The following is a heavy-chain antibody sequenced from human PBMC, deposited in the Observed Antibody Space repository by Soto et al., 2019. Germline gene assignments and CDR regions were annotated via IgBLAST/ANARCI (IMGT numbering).Heavy chain of an antibody. CDR1: GFTTSRLA. V-gene: IGHV3-23*01. CDR3: AKDQTPGYAADWAVGYYFHF. D-gene: IGHD3-9*01. Sequence: EVQLLESGGGLVQPGGSLRLSCALSGFTTSRLAMSWVRQAPGKGLAWVSAISSSGGRTYYAESVKGRFTISRDTSKNTLYLQMHSLRAEDTAVYYCAKDQTPGYAADWAVGYYFHFWGQGTLVTVSS. CDR2: ISSSGGRT. J-gene: IGHJ4*02.